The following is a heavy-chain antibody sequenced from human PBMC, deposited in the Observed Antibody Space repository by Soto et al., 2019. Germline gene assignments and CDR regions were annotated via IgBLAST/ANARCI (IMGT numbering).Heavy chain of an antibody. CDR2: IYHSVST. CDR1: GGSISSGGYS. J-gene: IGHJ4*02. V-gene: IGHV4-30-2*01. Sequence: PSEPLSLTCAVSGGSISSGGYSWSWIRQPPGKGLEYIGYIYHSVSTYYNPSLKSRVTISVDTSKNQFSLKLSSVTAADTAVYYCARRQSSSWYGLWGQGTLVTVSS. D-gene: IGHD6-13*01. CDR3: ARRQSSSWYGL.